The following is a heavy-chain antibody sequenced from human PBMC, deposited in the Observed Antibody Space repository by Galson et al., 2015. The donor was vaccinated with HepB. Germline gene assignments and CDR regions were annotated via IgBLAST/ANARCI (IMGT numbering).Heavy chain of an antibody. CDR2: ISAGSTTI. CDR1: GVTIPSYS. CDR3: ARDHERELPGY. J-gene: IGHJ4*02. V-gene: IGHV3-48*01. Sequence: SLRLSCAASGVTIPSYSMNWVRKAPGKGLEWLAYISAGSTTIYYAASVRGRFTISRDNARNFVYLHMNSLRGEDTAVYYCARDHERELPGYWGQGTLVTVSS. D-gene: IGHD1-7*01.